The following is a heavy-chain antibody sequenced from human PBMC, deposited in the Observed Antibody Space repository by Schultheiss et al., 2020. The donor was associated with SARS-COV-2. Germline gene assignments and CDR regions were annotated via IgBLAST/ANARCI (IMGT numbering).Heavy chain of an antibody. V-gene: IGHV4-31*03. J-gene: IGHJ5*02. D-gene: IGHD2-15*01. CDR1: GGSISSGGYY. Sequence: SETLSLTCTVSGGSISSGGYYWSWIRQHPGKGLEWIGYIYYSGSTYYNPSLKSRVTISVDTSKNQFSLKLSSVTAADTAVYYCARGLYWGTYCSGGSCYYWFDPWGQGTLVTVSS. CDR2: IYYSGST. CDR3: ARGLYWGTYCSGGSCYYWFDP.